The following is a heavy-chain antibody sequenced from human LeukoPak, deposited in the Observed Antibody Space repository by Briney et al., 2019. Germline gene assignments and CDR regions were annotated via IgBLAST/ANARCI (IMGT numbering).Heavy chain of an antibody. CDR1: GGTFSSYA. V-gene: IGHV1-69*04. J-gene: IGHJ4*02. CDR3: ARSLGDYGDYNPFDY. D-gene: IGHD4-17*01. Sequence: SSVKVSCKASGGTFSSYAISWVRQAPGQGLEWMGRIIPILGIANYAQKFQGRVTITADKCTSTAYMELSSLRSEDTAVYYCARSLGDYGDYNPFDYWGQGTLGTVSS. CDR2: IIPILGIA.